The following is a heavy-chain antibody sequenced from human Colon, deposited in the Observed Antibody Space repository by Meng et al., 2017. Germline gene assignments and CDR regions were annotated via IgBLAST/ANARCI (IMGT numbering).Heavy chain of an antibody. D-gene: IGHD4-17*01. CDR1: GYTFTGYY. Sequence: QVQLVQSGAEVKKPGASVNVSCKASGYTFTGYYMHWVRQAPGQGLEWMGRINPNSGGTNYAQKFQGRVTMTRDTSISTAYMELSRLRSDDTAVYYCAREMGRMRTTVTTFAYWGQGTLVTVSS. J-gene: IGHJ4*02. CDR3: AREMGRMRTTVTTFAY. V-gene: IGHV1-2*06. CDR2: INPNSGGT.